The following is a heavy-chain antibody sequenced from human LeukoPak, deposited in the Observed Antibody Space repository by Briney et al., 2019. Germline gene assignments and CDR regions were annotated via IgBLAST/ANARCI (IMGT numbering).Heavy chain of an antibody. V-gene: IGHV4-59*01. D-gene: IGHD3-10*01. CDR3: ARGMTDGELYYMDV. J-gene: IGHJ6*03. CDR2: IYYSGST. Sequence: SETLPHTRTVSGGSLSSYYWSWIRQPPGKGLEWIGYIYYSGSTNYNPSLKSRVTISVDTSQNQFSLKLSSGTAADTAVYYCARGMTDGELYYMDVWGKGTTVTVSS. CDR1: GGSLSSYY.